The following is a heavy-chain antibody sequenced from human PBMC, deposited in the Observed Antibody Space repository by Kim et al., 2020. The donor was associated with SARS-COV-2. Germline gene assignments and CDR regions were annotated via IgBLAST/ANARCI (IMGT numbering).Heavy chain of an antibody. Sequence: GGSLRLSCAASGFTFTTYWMHWVRQAPGKGLVWLSRINDAGTSTSYAKSVQGRFTTSRDNAQNTLYLQMNSLRVEDTAVYYCVTDRGIVDHEWYVESWGRGTLVPVSS. D-gene: IGHD3-3*01. CDR1: GFTFTTYW. J-gene: IGHJ2*01. V-gene: IGHV3-74*01. CDR2: INDAGTST. CDR3: VTDRGIVDHEWYVES.